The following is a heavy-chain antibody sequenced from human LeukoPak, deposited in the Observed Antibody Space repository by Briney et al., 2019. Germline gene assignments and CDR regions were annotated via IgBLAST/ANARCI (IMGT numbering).Heavy chain of an antibody. CDR1: GFTFSSYG. Sequence: PGGSLRLSCAASGFTFSSYGMNWVRQAPGKGLEWVSYIRSSGSTTFDADSVKGRFTISRDNAKNSLYLQMDSLRVEDTAVYYCARDQIGSWWGQGTLVIVSS. J-gene: IGHJ4*02. D-gene: IGHD3-22*01. V-gene: IGHV3-48*03. CDR3: ARDQIGSW. CDR2: IRSSGSTT.